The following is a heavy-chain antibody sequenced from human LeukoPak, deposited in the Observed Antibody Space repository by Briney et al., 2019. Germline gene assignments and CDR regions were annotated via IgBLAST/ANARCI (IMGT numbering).Heavy chain of an antibody. J-gene: IGHJ4*02. Sequence: PGGSLRLSCAASGFTFSSYAMHWVRQAPGKGLEWVAVISYDGSNKYYADSVKGRFTISRDNSKNTLYLQMNSLRAEDTAVYYCARSLGDTAMVFDYWGQGTLVTVSS. CDR2: ISYDGSNK. D-gene: IGHD5-18*01. CDR3: ARSLGDTAMVFDY. V-gene: IGHV3-30-3*01. CDR1: GFTFSSYA.